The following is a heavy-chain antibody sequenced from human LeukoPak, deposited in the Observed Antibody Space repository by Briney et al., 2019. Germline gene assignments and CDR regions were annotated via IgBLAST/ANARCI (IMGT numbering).Heavy chain of an antibody. CDR2: ISSSSSYI. CDR3: ASEIVVVPAAPKSDY. D-gene: IGHD2-2*01. Sequence: GGSLRLSCAASGFTFSSYSMNWVRQAPGKGLGWVSSISSSSSYIYYADSVKGRFTISRDNAKNSLYLQMNSLRAEDTAVYYCASEIVVVPAAPKSDYWGQGTLVTVSS. V-gene: IGHV3-21*01. CDR1: GFTFSSYS. J-gene: IGHJ4*02.